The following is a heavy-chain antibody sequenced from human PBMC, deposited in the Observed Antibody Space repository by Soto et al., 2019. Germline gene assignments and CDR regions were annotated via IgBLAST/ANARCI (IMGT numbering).Heavy chain of an antibody. CDR2: FDPEDGET. J-gene: IGHJ4*02. V-gene: IGHV1-24*01. D-gene: IGHD6-13*01. CDR1: GYTLTELS. CDR3: ARDLNGEQQLFY. Sequence: ASVKVSFKVSGYTLTELSMHWVRQAPGKGLEWMGGFDPEDGETIYAQKFQGRVTMTEDTSTDTAYMELSSLRSEDTAVYYCARDLNGEQQLFYWGQGTLVTVSS.